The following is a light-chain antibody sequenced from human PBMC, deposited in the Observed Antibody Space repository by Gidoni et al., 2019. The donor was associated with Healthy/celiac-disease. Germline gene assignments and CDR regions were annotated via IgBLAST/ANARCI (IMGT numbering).Light chain of an antibody. V-gene: IGKV4-1*01. CDR3: QQYYSTLFT. CDR1: QSVLYRSNNKNY. Sequence: DIVMTQSPDSLAVSLGERATINCKSSQSVLYRSNNKNYLAWYQQKPGQPPKLLIYWASTRESGVPDRFSGSGSGTDFTLTISSLQAEDVAVYYCQQYYSTLFTFGPGTKVEIK. J-gene: IGKJ3*01. CDR2: WAS.